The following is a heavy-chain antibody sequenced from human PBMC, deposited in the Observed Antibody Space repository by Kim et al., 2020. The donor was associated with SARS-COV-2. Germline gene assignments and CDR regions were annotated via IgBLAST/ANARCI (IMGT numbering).Heavy chain of an antibody. CDR1: GFTFSSYA. D-gene: IGHD3-10*01. Sequence: GGSLRLSCAASGFTFSSYAMSWVRQAPGKGLEWVSAISGSGGSTYYADSVKGRFTISRDNSKNTLYLQMNSLRAEDTAVYYCAKGLKGPRLLWFGELLSVGFDYWGRGTLVTVSS. CDR2: ISGSGGST. CDR3: AKGLKGPRLLWFGELLSVGFDY. J-gene: IGHJ4*02. V-gene: IGHV3-23*01.